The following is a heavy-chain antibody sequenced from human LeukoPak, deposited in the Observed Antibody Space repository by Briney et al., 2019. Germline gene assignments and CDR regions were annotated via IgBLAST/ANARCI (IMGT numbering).Heavy chain of an antibody. D-gene: IGHD3-10*01. CDR1: GFTFSSYA. CDR3: AKISGHGTFFDY. J-gene: IGHJ4*02. V-gene: IGHV3-30*02. Sequence: GGSLRLSCAASGFTFSSYAMHWVRQAPGKGLEWVAFIRYDRSNKYYADSVKGRFTISRDNAKNSLYLHMNSLRAEDTALYYCAKISGHGTFFDYWGQGTLVTVSS. CDR2: IRYDRSNK.